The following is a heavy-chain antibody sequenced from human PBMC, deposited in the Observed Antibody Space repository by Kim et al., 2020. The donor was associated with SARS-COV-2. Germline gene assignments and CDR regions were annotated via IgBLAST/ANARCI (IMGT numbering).Heavy chain of an antibody. CDR3: ARDRSIAARPSLTAFDY. Sequence: ASVKVSCKASGYTFTSYYMHWVRQAPGQGLEWMGIINPSGGSTSYAQKFQGRVTMTRDTSTSTVYMELSSLRSEDTAVYYCARDRSIAARPSLTAFDYWGQGTLVTVSS. CDR1: GYTFTSYY. D-gene: IGHD6-6*01. CDR2: INPSGGST. J-gene: IGHJ4*02. V-gene: IGHV1-46*01.